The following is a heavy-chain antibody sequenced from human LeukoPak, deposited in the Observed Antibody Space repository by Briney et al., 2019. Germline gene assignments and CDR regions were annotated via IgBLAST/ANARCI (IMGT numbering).Heavy chain of an antibody. Sequence: SETLSLTCTVSGGAISSGSYYWSWIRQPAGKGLEWIGRIYTSGSTNYNPSLKSRVTISVDTSKNQFSLKLSSVTAADTAVYYCAGGQGDSSSTQFDYWGQGTLVTVSS. CDR1: GGAISSGSYY. V-gene: IGHV4-61*02. CDR3: AGGQGDSSSTQFDY. CDR2: IYTSGST. J-gene: IGHJ4*02. D-gene: IGHD6-13*01.